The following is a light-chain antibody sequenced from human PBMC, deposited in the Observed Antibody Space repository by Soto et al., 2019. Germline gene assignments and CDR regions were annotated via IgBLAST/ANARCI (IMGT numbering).Light chain of an antibody. CDR3: CSYAGVHTYV. J-gene: IGLJ1*01. CDR1: SSNIGAGYD. Sequence: SVLTQPPSVSGAPGQRVTISCTGSSSNIGAGYDVHWYQQLPETAPKLLIYGNNNRPSGVPDRFSGSKSGTSASLAITGLQAEDEADYYCCSYAGVHTYVFGSGTKVTVL. CDR2: GNN. V-gene: IGLV1-40*01.